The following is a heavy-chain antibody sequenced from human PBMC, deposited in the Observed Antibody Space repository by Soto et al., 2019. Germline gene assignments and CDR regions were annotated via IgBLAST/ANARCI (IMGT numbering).Heavy chain of an antibody. Sequence: SETLSLTCAVYGASFSGFYWSWVRQPPGKGLEWIGEINHSGRTTYNPSFKSRVIISADTSKNQFSLILTSMTAADTAVYYWARGGRTPMVLAHWGQGTLVTVSS. CDR2: INHSGRT. J-gene: IGHJ4*02. V-gene: IGHV4-34*01. CDR1: GASFSGFY. CDR3: ARGGRTPMVLAH. D-gene: IGHD5-18*01.